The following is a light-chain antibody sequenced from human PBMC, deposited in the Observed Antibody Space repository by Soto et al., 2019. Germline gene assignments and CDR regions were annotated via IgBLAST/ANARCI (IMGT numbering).Light chain of an antibody. CDR2: KAS. Sequence: DIQMTQSPSTLSASVGDRVTITCRASQSISSWLAWYQQKPGEAPNLLIYKASSLQSGVPSRFSGSGSGTEFTLTISSLQPDDCGTYYCQQYNDKSTFGQGTKVDIK. J-gene: IGKJ1*01. V-gene: IGKV1-5*03. CDR3: QQYNDKST. CDR1: QSISSW.